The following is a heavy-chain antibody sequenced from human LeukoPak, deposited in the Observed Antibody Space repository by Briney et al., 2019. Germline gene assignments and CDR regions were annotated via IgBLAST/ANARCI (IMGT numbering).Heavy chain of an antibody. CDR2: IIPILGIA. J-gene: IGHJ4*02. Sequence: GASVKVSCKASGGTFSSYAISWVRQAPGQGLEWMGRIIPILGIANYAQKFQGRVTITADKSTSTAYMELSSLRSEDTAVYYCAGIAVAWSDRFDYWGQGTLVTVSS. CDR3: AGIAVAWSDRFDY. D-gene: IGHD6-19*01. CDR1: GGTFSSYA. V-gene: IGHV1-69*04.